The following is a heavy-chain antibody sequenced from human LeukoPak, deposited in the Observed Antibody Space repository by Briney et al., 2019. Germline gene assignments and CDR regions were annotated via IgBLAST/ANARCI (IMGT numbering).Heavy chain of an antibody. V-gene: IGHV3-53*01. J-gene: IGHJ4*02. Sequence: PGGSLRLSCTASGFSVSHNYMNWVRQAPGKGLASAARIDSGGNTHYADSEKGRFTISRDNSKNALYLQMSSLRVEDTAVYYCTRDSPGIAASVSGGWGQGTLVNVS. CDR1: GFSVSHNY. CDR3: TRDSPGIAASVSGG. CDR2: IDSGGNT. D-gene: IGHD6-13*01.